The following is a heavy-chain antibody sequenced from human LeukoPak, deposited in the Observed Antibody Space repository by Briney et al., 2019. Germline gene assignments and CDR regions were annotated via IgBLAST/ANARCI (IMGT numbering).Heavy chain of an antibody. CDR1: GFTFSSYG. D-gene: IGHD2-2*01. V-gene: IGHV3-30*03. J-gene: IGHJ4*02. CDR2: ISSDGSNK. CDR3: GSSSTTCCDH. Sequence: GRSLRLSCAASGFTFSSYGMHWVRQAPGKGLEWVAVISSDGSNKYYGDSVKGRFTISRDNAENTLYLQMNSLRADDTAVYYCGSSSTTCCDHWGQGALVTVSS.